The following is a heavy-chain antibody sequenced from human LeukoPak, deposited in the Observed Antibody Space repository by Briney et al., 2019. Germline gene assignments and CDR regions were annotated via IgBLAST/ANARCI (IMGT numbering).Heavy chain of an antibody. CDR2: VTGGGDIT. V-gene: IGHV3-23*01. Sequence: PGGSLRLSCAASGFTFSNYAMNWVRQAPGKGLEWVSVVTGGGDITDYADSVKGRFTISRDSSHNTLYLQMNSLRVEDTAVYYWAKLQADYYFDYWGQGTLVTVSS. CDR3: AKLQADYYFDY. J-gene: IGHJ4*02. CDR1: GFTFSNYA. D-gene: IGHD6-13*01.